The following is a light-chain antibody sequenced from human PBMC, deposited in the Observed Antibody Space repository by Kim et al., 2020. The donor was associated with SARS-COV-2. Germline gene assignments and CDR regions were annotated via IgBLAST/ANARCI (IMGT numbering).Light chain of an antibody. CDR2: VAS. CDR3: QQTNNFPYT. V-gene: IGKV1-12*01. J-gene: IGKJ2*01. Sequence: SASVGDRVTITCRASQDIDTWLAWYQHKPGKAPKVLIYVASSLQSGVPSRFSGSGSGTDFTLTISNLLTEDFATYYCQQTNNFPYTFGQGTKLEI. CDR1: QDIDTW.